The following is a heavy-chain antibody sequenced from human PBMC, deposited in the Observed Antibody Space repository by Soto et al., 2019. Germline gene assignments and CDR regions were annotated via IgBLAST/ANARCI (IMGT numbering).Heavy chain of an antibody. V-gene: IGHV1-18*01. D-gene: IGHD2-2*01. CDR1: GGTFSSYT. CDR2: ISAYNGNT. J-gene: IGHJ4*02. Sequence: ASVKVSCKAAGGTFSSYTISWVRQAPGQGLEWMGWISAYNGNTNYAQKLQGRVTMTTDTSTSTAYMELRSLRSDDTAVYYCARGDFYCSSTSCWHYWGQGTLVTVSS. CDR3: ARGDFYCSSTSCWHY.